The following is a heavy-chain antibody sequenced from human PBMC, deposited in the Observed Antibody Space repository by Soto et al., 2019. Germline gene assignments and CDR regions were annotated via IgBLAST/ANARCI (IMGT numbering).Heavy chain of an antibody. D-gene: IGHD2-15*01. CDR2: IKQDGSEK. V-gene: IGHV3-7*03. J-gene: IGHJ4*02. CDR1: GFTFSNYW. Sequence: GGSLRLSCAASGFTFSNYWMTWVRQAPGKGLEWVANIKQDGSEKYYVDSVKGRFAISRDNAKNSLYLQMNSLRAEDTAVYYCARGCSGGSCYSIWFDYWGQGTQVTVSS. CDR3: ARGCSGGSCYSIWFDY.